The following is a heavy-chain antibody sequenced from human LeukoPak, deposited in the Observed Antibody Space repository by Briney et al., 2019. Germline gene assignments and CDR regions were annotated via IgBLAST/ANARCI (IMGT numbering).Heavy chain of an antibody. J-gene: IGHJ4*02. D-gene: IGHD6-13*01. CDR2: INTDGSIT. Sequence: GRSLRLSCAASGFTFSGYGMHWVRQAPGKGLGWVSRINTDGSITSYADSVKGRFTISRDTAKNTLYLQMNSLRAEDTAIYYCARVAGGTTFDYWGQGARVTVSS. CDR1: GFTFSGYG. CDR3: ARVAGGTTFDY. V-gene: IGHV3-74*01.